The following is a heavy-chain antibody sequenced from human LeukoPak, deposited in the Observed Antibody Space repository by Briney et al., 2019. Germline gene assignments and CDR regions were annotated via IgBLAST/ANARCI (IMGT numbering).Heavy chain of an antibody. CDR1: GGSISSSSYY. CDR2: MYYSGNT. D-gene: IGHD3-3*01. J-gene: IGHJ5*02. Sequence: SKTLSLTCTVSGGSISSSSYYWGWLRQPPGKGLEWIGSMYYSGNTYYNPSLKSRVTISVDTSKNQFSLKLSSVTAADTAVYYCARGRAYYDFWSGYSNQSWFDPWGQGTLVTVSS. CDR3: ARGRAYYDFWSGYSNQSWFDP. V-gene: IGHV4-39*01.